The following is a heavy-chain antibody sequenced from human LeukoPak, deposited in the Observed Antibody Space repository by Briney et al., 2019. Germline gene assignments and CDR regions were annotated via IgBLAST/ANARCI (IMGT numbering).Heavy chain of an antibody. D-gene: IGHD6-6*01. CDR3: ARRSPYSSSRIPDY. J-gene: IGHJ4*02. Sequence: SGGSLRLSCAAPGFTLSSYWMSWARQAPGKVLEWVANIKQDGREKNYVDSVKGRFTISRDNAKNSLYLQMNSLRAEDTAVYYCARRSPYSSSRIPDYWGQGTLVTVSS. V-gene: IGHV3-7*01. CDR1: GFTLSSYW. CDR2: IKQDGREK.